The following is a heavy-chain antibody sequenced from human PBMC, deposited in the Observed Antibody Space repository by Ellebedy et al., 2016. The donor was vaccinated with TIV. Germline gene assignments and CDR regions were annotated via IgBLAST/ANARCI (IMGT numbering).Heavy chain of an antibody. V-gene: IGHV3-23*01. Sequence: GESLKISCAASGFTFGCCAMSWVRQAPGKGLEWVSVTSNGGDTTYADSVKGRFTISRDNSKNTLYLQMNSLRADDTAIYYCAKLGGVLSGYADYWGLGTLVTVSS. CDR1: GFTFGCCA. J-gene: IGHJ4*02. D-gene: IGHD6-13*01. CDR2: TSNGGDTT. CDR3: AKLGGVLSGYADY.